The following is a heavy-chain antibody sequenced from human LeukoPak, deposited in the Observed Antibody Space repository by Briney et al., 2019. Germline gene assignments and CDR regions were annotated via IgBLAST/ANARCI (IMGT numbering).Heavy chain of an antibody. J-gene: IGHJ4*02. Sequence: SESLSLTCAVYVGSFCGFYWSCIRQPPGKGLEWIGEIIRGSPNYTPSLKSRVTMSVDTSKNQFSLKLSSVTAADTAVYYCARDHQLLSFDYWGQGTLVTVSS. CDR1: VGSFCGFY. V-gene: IGHV4-34*10. D-gene: IGHD2-2*01. CDR3: ARDHQLLSFDY. CDR2: IIRGSP.